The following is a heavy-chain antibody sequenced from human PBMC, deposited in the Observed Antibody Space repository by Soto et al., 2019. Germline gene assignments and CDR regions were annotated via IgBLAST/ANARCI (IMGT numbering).Heavy chain of an antibody. CDR3: ARQEYNAGKIGWLDH. J-gene: IGHJ5*02. CDR2: IWNDGNNK. Sequence: QVHLVESGGGVVQPGRSLRLSCAAFGFRFSSYGMQWVRQAPGKGLEWVAVIWNDGNNKYYADSVMGRFIISRDNSQNTLYLQMNSLRVEDTAVYYCARQEYNAGKIGWLDHWGQGTLVTVSS. D-gene: IGHD6-6*01. CDR1: GFRFSSYG. V-gene: IGHV3-33*01.